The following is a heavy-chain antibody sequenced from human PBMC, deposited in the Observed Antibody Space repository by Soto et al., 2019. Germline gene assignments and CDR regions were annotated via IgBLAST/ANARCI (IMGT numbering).Heavy chain of an antibody. Sequence: SETLSLTCAVSGGSISISNWWIWVRQPPGKGLEWIWEIYHSGSTNYNPSLKSRVTISVDKSKNQFSLKLSSVTAADTAVYYCARDSLWFRDNYGMDVWGQGNXVPVS. CDR3: ARDSLWFRDNYGMDV. CDR2: IYHSGST. CDR1: GGSISISNW. V-gene: IGHV4-4*02. D-gene: IGHD3-10*01. J-gene: IGHJ6*02.